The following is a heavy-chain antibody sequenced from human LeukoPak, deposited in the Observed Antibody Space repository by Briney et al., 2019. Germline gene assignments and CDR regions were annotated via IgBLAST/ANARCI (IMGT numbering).Heavy chain of an antibody. J-gene: IGHJ4*02. Sequence: PGGSLRLSCAASGFTFDDYAMHWVRHAPGKGLEWVSLISGDGDSTYSADSVKGRFTISRDNAKNSLYLQMNSLRAEDTAVYYCAHDYYGSGGDYWGQGTLVTVSS. V-gene: IGHV3-43*02. CDR2: ISGDGDST. CDR1: GFTFDDYA. CDR3: AHDYYGSGGDY. D-gene: IGHD3-10*01.